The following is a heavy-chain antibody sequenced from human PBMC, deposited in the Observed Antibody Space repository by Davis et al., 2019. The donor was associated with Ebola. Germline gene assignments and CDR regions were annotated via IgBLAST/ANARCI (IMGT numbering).Heavy chain of an antibody. Sequence: GESLKISCAASGFTFSSYGMHWVRQAPGKGLEWVAVIWYDGSNKYYADSVKGRFTISRDNSKNTLYLQMNSLRAEDTAVYYCARELNSSSWYGWGYYYYYDMDVWGQGTTVTVSS. CDR2: IWYDGSNK. CDR3: ARELNSSSWYGWGYYYYYDMDV. J-gene: IGHJ6*02. D-gene: IGHD6-13*01. CDR1: GFTFSSYG. V-gene: IGHV3-33*01.